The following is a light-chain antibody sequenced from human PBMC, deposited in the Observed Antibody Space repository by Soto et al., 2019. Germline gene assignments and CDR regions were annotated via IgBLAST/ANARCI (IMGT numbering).Light chain of an antibody. CDR3: QQRSGEPMYT. Sequence: EIVLTQSPATLSLSSGERATLSCRASQSISGHLAWYQQKPGQAPSLLMFGESSRADGVPPRFSVSGSGTDSSLITGSLEPEDFAVYYCQQRSGEPMYTFGQGTKLEI. CDR1: QSISGH. CDR2: GES. V-gene: IGKV3-11*01. J-gene: IGKJ2*01.